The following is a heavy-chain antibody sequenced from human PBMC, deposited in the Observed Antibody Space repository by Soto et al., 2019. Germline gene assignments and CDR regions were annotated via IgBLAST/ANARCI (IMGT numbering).Heavy chain of an antibody. J-gene: IGHJ4*02. Sequence: QVQLVPSGAEVKKPGASVKVSCKASGYTFTGYDMHWVRQAPGQGLEWMGWINPNSGGTNYAQKFQGWVTMTRDTSIRTGYMELSRLRSGDTAVYYCARGPPLRGYSYGYCGYWGQGTLVTVSS. CDR1: GYTFTGYD. CDR2: INPNSGGT. V-gene: IGHV1-2*04. D-gene: IGHD5-18*01. CDR3: ARGPPLRGYSYGYCGY.